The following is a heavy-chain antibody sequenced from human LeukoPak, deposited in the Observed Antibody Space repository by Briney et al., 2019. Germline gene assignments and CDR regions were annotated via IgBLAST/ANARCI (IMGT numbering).Heavy chain of an antibody. Sequence: SETLSLTCAVYGGSFSGYYWSWIRQHPGKGLEWIGYIYYSGSTYYNPSLKSRVTISVDTSKNQFSLKLSSVTAADTAVYYCAREAASGYPDYWGQGTLVTVSS. V-gene: IGHV4-31*11. CDR3: AREAASGYPDY. D-gene: IGHD3-3*01. CDR1: GGSFSGYY. CDR2: IYYSGST. J-gene: IGHJ4*02.